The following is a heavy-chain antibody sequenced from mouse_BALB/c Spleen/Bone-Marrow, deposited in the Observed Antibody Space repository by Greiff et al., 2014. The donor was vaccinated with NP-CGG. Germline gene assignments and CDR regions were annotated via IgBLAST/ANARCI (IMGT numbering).Heavy chain of an antibody. Sequence: VQGVESGPGLVKPSQSLSLTCTVTGYSITSDYAWNWIRQFPGNKLEWMGYISYSGSTSYNPSLKSRISITRDSSKNQFFLQLNSVTTEDTATYYCGRQFAFWGQGTLVTVSA. V-gene: IGHV3-2*02. J-gene: IGHJ3*01. CDR1: GYSITSDYA. CDR2: ISYSGST. CDR3: GRQFAF.